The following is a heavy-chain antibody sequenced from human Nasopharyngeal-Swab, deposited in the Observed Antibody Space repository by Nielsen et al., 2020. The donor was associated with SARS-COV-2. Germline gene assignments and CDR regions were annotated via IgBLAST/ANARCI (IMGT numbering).Heavy chain of an antibody. J-gene: IGHJ6*02. V-gene: IGHV3-21*01. CDR1: GFTFSSYS. CDR3: ARDYGDGGESEYYYYYYGMDV. CDR2: ISSSSSYI. D-gene: IGHD4-17*01. Sequence: GGSLRLSCAASGFTFSSYSMNWVRQAPGKGLEWVSSISSSSSYIYYADSVKGRFTISRDNAKNSLYLQMNSLRAEDTAVYYCARDYGDGGESEYYYYYYGMDVWGQGTTVTVSS.